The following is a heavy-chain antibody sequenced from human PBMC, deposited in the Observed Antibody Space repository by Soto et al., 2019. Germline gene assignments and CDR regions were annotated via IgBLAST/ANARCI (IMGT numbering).Heavy chain of an antibody. D-gene: IGHD4-17*01. CDR1: DFSLSTTEMR. CDR2: IDWDDEK. J-gene: IGHJ4*02. Sequence: LVNPTQTLTLTCTFSDFSLSTTEMRVSWIRQPPGKALEWLARIDWDDEKFYSTSLKSRLTISRDTSRNQVVLMVTNMGPVDTATYYCARRIRGDYSFDSWGPGILVTVSS. V-gene: IGHV2-70*04. CDR3: ARRIRGDYSFDS.